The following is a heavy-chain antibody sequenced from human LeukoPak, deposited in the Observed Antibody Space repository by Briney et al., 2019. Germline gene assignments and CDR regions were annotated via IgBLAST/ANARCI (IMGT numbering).Heavy chain of an antibody. CDR1: GFSLSTSGVG. CDR2: IYWNDDK. V-gene: IGHV2-5*01. Sequence: SGPTLVNPTQTLTLTCTFSGFSLSTSGVGVGWIRQPPGKALVWLALIYWNDDKRYCPSLKSGLTITKDTAKTQVVLTMTNMDPVDTATYYCAHEAGFLEWLLSDPNFDYWGQGTLVTVSS. D-gene: IGHD3-3*01. J-gene: IGHJ4*02. CDR3: AHEAGFLEWLLSDPNFDY.